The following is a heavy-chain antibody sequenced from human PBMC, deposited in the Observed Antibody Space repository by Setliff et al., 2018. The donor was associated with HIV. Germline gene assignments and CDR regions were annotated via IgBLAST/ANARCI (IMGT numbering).Heavy chain of an antibody. D-gene: IGHD3-10*01. CDR1: GYTFNNYG. V-gene: IGHV1-18*01. CDR2: ISGYGNR. Sequence: ASVKVSCKASGYTFNNYGVMWVRQAPGQGLEWMGWISGYGNRKYAQKFEGRLTVTTDTSTSTAYMELRTLRSDDTAVYFCASGRGIYGSGALEAYDIWGPGTMVTVS. CDR3: ASGRGIYGSGALEAYDI. J-gene: IGHJ3*02.